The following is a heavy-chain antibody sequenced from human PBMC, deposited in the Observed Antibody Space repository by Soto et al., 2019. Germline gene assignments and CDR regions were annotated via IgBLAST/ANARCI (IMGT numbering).Heavy chain of an antibody. CDR3: ARDYDYVWRSYRFLYYFDY. D-gene: IGHD3-16*02. V-gene: IGHV1-2*02. CDR1: GYTFTGYY. CDR2: INPNSGGT. J-gene: IGHJ4*02. Sequence: GASVKVSCKASGYTFTGYYMHWVRQAPGQGLEWMGWINPNSGGTNYAQKFQGRVTMTRDTSISTAYMELSRLRSDDTAVYYCARDYDYVWRSYRFLYYFDYWGQGTLVTVSS.